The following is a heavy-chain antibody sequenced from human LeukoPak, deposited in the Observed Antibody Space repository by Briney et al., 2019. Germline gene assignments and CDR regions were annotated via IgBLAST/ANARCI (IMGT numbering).Heavy chain of an antibody. J-gene: IGHJ4*02. D-gene: IGHD3-22*01. Sequence: GGSLRLSCAASGFTFSSYGMHWVRQAPGKRLEWVAFIRYDGSNKYYADSVKGRFTISRDNSKNTLYLQMNSLRAEDTAVYYCAKDRDYYDSSGSDYWGQGTLVTVSS. CDR1: GFTFSSYG. CDR3: AKDRDYYDSSGSDY. CDR2: IRYDGSNK. V-gene: IGHV3-30*02.